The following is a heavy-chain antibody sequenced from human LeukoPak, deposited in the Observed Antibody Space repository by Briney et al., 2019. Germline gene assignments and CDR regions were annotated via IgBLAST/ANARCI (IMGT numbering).Heavy chain of an antibody. D-gene: IGHD3-10*01. V-gene: IGHV3-23*01. CDR2: ISGSGDRT. Sequence: PGGSLRLSCAASGFTFSSYGMSWVRQAPGKGPEWVSTISGSGDRTYYADSVKGRFTISRDNSKNTVYLQMNSLRAEDTAVYYCAKGGAVSSKSITMIRGTRRYYYYMDVWGKGTTVTISS. CDR3: AKGGAVSSKSITMIRGTRRYYYYMDV. CDR1: GFTFSSYG. J-gene: IGHJ6*03.